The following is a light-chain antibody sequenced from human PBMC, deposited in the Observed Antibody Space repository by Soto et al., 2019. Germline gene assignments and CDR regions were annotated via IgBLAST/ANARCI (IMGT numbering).Light chain of an antibody. CDR3: QQYYSTPYT. CDR1: QSVLYSSDNKNH. J-gene: IGKJ2*01. Sequence: DIVMTQSPDSLTVSLGERATINCKSSQSVLYSSDNKNHLAWYQHKPGQPPKLLIHWASTREFGVPDRFSGSGSGTDFTLTISSLQAEDVAVYYCQQYYSTPYTFGQGTMLEIK. CDR2: WAS. V-gene: IGKV4-1*01.